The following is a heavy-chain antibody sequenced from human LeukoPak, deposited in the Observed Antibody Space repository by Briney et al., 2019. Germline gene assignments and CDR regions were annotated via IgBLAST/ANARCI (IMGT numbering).Heavy chain of an antibody. V-gene: IGHV1-2*02. D-gene: IGHD2-8*02. CDR3: ARGTGSSWFDP. CDR1: GYTFTAYY. CDR2: ININNGGT. J-gene: IGHJ5*02. Sequence: ASVKLSCVASGYTFTAYYMHWVRQAPGQGLEWIGWININNGGTKNTQKLQGRVTMTRDTSISTAYMELSGLTSDDTAVYYCARGTGSSWFDPWGQGTLVTVSS.